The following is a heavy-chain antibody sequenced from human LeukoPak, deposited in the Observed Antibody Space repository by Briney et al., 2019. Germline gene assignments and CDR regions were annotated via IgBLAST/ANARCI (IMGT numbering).Heavy chain of an antibody. CDR1: GGSISIYY. Sequence: SETLSLTCTVSGGSISIYYWSWIRQPAGKGLEWIGRIYTSGSTNYNPSLKSRVTMSVDTSKNQFSLKLSSVTAADTAVYYCARGGYSGSWDILSGNSYPWGQGTLVTVSS. V-gene: IGHV4-4*07. J-gene: IGHJ5*02. CDR3: ARGGYSGSWDILSGNSYP. CDR2: IYTSGST. D-gene: IGHD6-13*01.